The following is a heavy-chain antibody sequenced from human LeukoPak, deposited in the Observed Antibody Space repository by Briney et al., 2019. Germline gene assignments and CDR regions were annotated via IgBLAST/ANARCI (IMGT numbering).Heavy chain of an antibody. CDR3: ARDPLYDSSGYYYYYYGMDV. Sequence: GSSVKVSCKASGGTFSSDTISRVRQAPGQGLEWMGRIIPILGIANYAQKFQGRVTITADKSTSTAYMELSSLRSEDTAVYYCARDPLYDSSGYYYYYYGMDVWGQGTTVTVSS. J-gene: IGHJ6*02. CDR1: GGTFSSDT. CDR2: IIPILGIA. D-gene: IGHD3-22*01. V-gene: IGHV1-69*04.